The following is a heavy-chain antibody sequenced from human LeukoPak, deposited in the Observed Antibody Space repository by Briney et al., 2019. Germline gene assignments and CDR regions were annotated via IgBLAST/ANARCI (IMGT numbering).Heavy chain of an antibody. D-gene: IGHD6-13*01. CDR3: AGIAAAGRKGVDY. J-gene: IGHJ4*02. CDR2: IYYSGST. V-gene: IGHV4-59*01. CDR1: GGSISSYY. Sequence: SETLSLTCTVSGGSISSYYWSWIRQPPGKGLEWIGYIYYSGSTNYNPSLKSRVTVSVDTSKNRFSLKLSSVTAADTAVYYCAGIAAAGRKGVDYWGQGTLVTVSS.